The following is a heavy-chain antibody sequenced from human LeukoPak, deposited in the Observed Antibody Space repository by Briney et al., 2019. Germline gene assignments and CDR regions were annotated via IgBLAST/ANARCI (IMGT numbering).Heavy chain of an antibody. V-gene: IGHV3-7*01. CDR1: GFTFSGYW. CDR2: IKQDGGEK. Sequence: GGSLRLSCAASGFTFSGYWMSWLRQALGKGLEWVANIKQDGGEKYYVDSVKGRFTISRDNAKNSLYPQMNSLRAEDTAVYYCARDRGFGQADVWGKGTTVTVSS. J-gene: IGHJ6*04. D-gene: IGHD3-10*01. CDR3: ARDRGFGQADV.